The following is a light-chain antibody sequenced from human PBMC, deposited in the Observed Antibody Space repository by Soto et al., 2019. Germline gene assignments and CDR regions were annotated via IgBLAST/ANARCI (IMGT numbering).Light chain of an antibody. J-gene: IGLJ2*01. V-gene: IGLV1-40*01. CDR1: SSNIGAGHA. CDR3: QSYDPTLRTSL. Sequence: QSVLTQPPSVSGAPGQRVTISCTGSSSNIGAGHAVHWYQQLPGTAPKLLIHSNNNRPSGVPDRFSGSKSGTSASPVIAGLQDDEDAYYYCQSYDPTLRTSLFGGGTQLTVL. CDR2: SNN.